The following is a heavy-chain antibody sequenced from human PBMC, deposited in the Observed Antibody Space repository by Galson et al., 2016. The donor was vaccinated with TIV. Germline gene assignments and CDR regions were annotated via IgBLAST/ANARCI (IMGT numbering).Heavy chain of an antibody. V-gene: IGHV3-74*01. CDR1: GFTFSRYW. D-gene: IGHD5-12*01. J-gene: IGHJ6*02. CDR2: IHSDGTFI. Sequence: SLRLSCAASGFTFSRYWMHWVRQAPGKGLVWVSRIHSDGTFISYADFVRGRFTISRDNSKNTLYLQMNSLRAEDTAVYYCARERGYCGNECYLYYYYGMDVWGQGTTVTVSS. CDR3: ARERGYCGNECYLYYYYGMDV.